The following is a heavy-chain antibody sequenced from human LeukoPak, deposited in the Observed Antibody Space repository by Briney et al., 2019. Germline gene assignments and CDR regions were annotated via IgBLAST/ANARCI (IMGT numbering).Heavy chain of an antibody. Sequence: PSQTLSLTYAVSGGSISSGGYSWSWIRQPPGMGLEWIGYIYHSGGAYYNPSLKSRVTISVDRSKNQFSLKLSSVTASDTAMYYCARRCSSRSCPFDYWGQGTLVTVSS. V-gene: IGHV4-30-2*01. D-gene: IGHD2-2*01. CDR1: GGSISSGGYS. CDR2: IYHSGGA. CDR3: ARRCSSRSCPFDY. J-gene: IGHJ4*02.